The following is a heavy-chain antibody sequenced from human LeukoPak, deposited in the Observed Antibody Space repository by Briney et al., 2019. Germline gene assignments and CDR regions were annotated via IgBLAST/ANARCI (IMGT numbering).Heavy chain of an antibody. V-gene: IGHV3-23*01. CDR1: GFTFSTYA. J-gene: IGHJ6*02. CDR3: ATYINWVAGDV. CDR2: ISGSGGGT. Sequence: GGSLRLSCAASGFTFSTYAMSWVRQAPGKGLEWVSGISGSGGGTYYADSVRGRFTISRDNSKNTLYLQMNSLRAEDTAIYHCATYINWVAGDVWGQGTTVIVSS. D-gene: IGHD1-1*01.